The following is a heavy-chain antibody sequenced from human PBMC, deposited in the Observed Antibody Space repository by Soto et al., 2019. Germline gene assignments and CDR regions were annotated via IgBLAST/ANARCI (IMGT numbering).Heavy chain of an antibody. D-gene: IGHD3-3*01. V-gene: IGHV4-4*07. Sequence: SETLSLTCTASGGSLTKYYWSWIRQPAGKGLEWIGRISTSGNVVSKASLRSRLTMSVDTSKNQFSLRLTSVTAADTAVYYCARDNNDFWSLYPLAFDYWGQGALVTVSS. CDR1: GGSLTKYY. CDR3: ARDNNDFWSLYPLAFDY. CDR2: ISTSGNV. J-gene: IGHJ4*02.